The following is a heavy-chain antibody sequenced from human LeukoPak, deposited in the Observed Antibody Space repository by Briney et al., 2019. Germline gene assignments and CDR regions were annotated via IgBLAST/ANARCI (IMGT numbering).Heavy chain of an antibody. D-gene: IGHD5-24*01. CDR3: ARDVATISNWFDP. Sequence: GGSLRLSCGASGFNFRDYYMSWIRQAPGKGLEWVSYISSSGSTIYYADSVKGRFTISRDNAKNSLYLQMNSLRAEDTAVYYCARDVATISNWFDPWGQGTLVTVSS. V-gene: IGHV3-11*04. CDR2: ISSSGSTI. J-gene: IGHJ5*02. CDR1: GFNFRDYY.